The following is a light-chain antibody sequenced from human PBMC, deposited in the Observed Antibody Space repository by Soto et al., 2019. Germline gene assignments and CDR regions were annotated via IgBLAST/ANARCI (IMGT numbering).Light chain of an antibody. CDR3: QKYNSAPLT. Sequence: DIQMTQSPSCLSASLGDRVTITCRASQGISVYLAWFQQKPGKVPKLLIYAASTLQSGVPSRFSGSGSGTDFTLTISSLQPEDVATYYCQKYNSAPLTFGGGTKVEIK. CDR1: QGISVY. J-gene: IGKJ4*01. CDR2: AAS. V-gene: IGKV1-27*01.